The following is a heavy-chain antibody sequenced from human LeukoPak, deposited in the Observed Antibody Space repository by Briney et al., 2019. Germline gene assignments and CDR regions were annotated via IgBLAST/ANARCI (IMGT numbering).Heavy chain of an antibody. D-gene: IGHD6-13*01. V-gene: IGHV4-34*01. CDR2: INHSGST. J-gene: IGHJ5*02. CDR3: ARHARYSSSWYEYNWFDP. Sequence: SSGTLSLTCAVYGGSFSGYYWSWIRQPPGKGLEWIGEINHSGSTNYNPSLKSRVTISVDTSKNQFSLKLSSVTAADTAVYYCARHARYSSSWYEYNWFDPWGQGTLVTVSS. CDR1: GGSFSGYY.